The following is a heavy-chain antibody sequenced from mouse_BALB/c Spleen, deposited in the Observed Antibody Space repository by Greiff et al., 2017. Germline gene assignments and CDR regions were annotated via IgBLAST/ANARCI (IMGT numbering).Heavy chain of an antibody. Sequence: VQLQQSGAELVRPGVSVKISCKGSGYTFTDYAMHWVKQSHAKSLEWIGVISTYYGDASYNQKFKGKATMTVDKSSSTAYMELARLTSEDSAIYYCAGTGYAMDYWGQGTSVTVSS. CDR1: GYTFTDYA. V-gene: IGHV1S137*01. CDR3: AGTGYAMDY. D-gene: IGHD4-1*01. J-gene: IGHJ4*01. CDR2: ISTYYGDA.